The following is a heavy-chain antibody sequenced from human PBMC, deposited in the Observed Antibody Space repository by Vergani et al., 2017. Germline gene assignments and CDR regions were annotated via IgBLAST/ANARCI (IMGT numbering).Heavy chain of an antibody. D-gene: IGHD5-18*01. J-gene: IGHJ4*02. V-gene: IGHV3-43*02. CDR2: ISGDGGST. CDR3: AKDLPRAPRGYSDGTDY. CDR1: GFTFDDYA. Sequence: EVQLVESGGGVVPPGGSLRISCAASGFTFDDYAMHWVRQAPGKGLEWVSLISGDGGSTYYADSVKGRFTISRDNSKNSLYLQMNSLRTEDTALYYCAKDLPRAPRGYSDGTDYWGQGTLVTVSS.